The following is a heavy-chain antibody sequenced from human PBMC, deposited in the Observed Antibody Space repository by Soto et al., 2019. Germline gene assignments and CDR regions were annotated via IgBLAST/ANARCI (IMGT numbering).Heavy chain of an antibody. Sequence: QITLKESGPTLVKPTQTLTLTCTFSGFSLSTSGVGVGWIRQPPGKALEWLALIYWDDDKRYSPSLKSRLTITKDTSKNQVVLTMTNMDPVDTATYYCAHRQGGDCCIDAFDIWGQRTMVTVSS. D-gene: IGHD2-21*02. CDR1: GFSLSTSGVG. J-gene: IGHJ3*02. CDR3: AHRQGGDCCIDAFDI. CDR2: IYWDDDK. V-gene: IGHV2-5*02.